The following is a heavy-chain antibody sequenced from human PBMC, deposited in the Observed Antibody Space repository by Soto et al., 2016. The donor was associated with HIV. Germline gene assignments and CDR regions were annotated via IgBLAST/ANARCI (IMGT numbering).Heavy chain of an antibody. J-gene: IGHJ4*02. Sequence: QVQLQESGPGLVKPSETLSLTCTVSGGSISRYYWSWIRQPAGKGLEWIGRIYTSGSTNYNPSLKSRVTISVDTSKNQFSLKLSSVTAADTAVYYCAREHDFWSGYYYFDYWGQGTLVTVSS. CDR3: AREHDFWSGYYYFDY. CDR1: GGSISRYY. CDR2: IYTSGST. V-gene: IGHV4-4*07. D-gene: IGHD3-3*01.